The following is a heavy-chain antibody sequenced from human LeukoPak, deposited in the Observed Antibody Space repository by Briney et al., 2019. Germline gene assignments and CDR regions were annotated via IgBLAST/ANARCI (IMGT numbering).Heavy chain of an antibody. Sequence: PGGSLRLSCAASGFTFSSYAMSWVRQAPGKGLEWVSAISGSGGSTYYADSAKGRFTISRDNSRDTLYLQMNSLRAEDTAVYYRAKGYYDYVWGSYYFDYWGQGTLVTVSS. V-gene: IGHV3-23*01. D-gene: IGHD3-16*01. CDR3: AKGYYDYVWGSYYFDY. J-gene: IGHJ4*02. CDR1: GFTFSSYA. CDR2: ISGSGGST.